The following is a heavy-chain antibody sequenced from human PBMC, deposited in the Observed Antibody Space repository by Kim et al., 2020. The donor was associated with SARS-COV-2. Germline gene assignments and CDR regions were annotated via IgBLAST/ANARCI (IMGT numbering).Heavy chain of an antibody. J-gene: IGHJ6*04. D-gene: IGHD3-10*01. CDR3: AKGHGGSFYYYGLDV. CDR1: GFTFNDYA. CDR2: ISCNGVNI. V-gene: IGHV3-9*01. Sequence: GGSLRLSCVTSGFTFNDYAMHWVRQAPGKGLEWVSGISCNGVNIGYADSLKGRFIISRDNAKKSAYLEIDSLRAEDTALYYCAKGHGGSFYYYGLDVWGKGTTVTVSS.